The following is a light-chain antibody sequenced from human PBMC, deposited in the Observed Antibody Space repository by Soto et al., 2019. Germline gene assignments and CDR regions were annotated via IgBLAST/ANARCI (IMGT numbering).Light chain of an antibody. CDR3: QAWDSSTYVV. Sequence: SYELTQPPSVSVSPGQTASITCSGDKLGDKYACWYQQKPRQSPVLVIYQDSKRPSGIPERFSGSNSGNTATLTIGGTQAMDEADYYCQAWDSSTYVVFGGGTKLTVL. J-gene: IGLJ2*01. CDR1: KLGDKY. CDR2: QDS. V-gene: IGLV3-1*01.